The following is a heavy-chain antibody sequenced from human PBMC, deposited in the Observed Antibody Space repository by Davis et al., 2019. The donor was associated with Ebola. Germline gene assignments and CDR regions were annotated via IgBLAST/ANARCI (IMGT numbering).Heavy chain of an antibody. D-gene: IGHD1-1*01. J-gene: IGHJ4*02. CDR1: GGTFSSYS. CDR3: ARAQFPTTSDH. V-gene: IGHV1-69*02. Sequence: AASVKVSCKASGGTFSSYSVSWVRQAPGQGLEWMGRIIPIYDIANYAQKFQGRVTFTADTSTSTAYMEVGSLRSDDTAVYYCARAQFPTTSDHWGQGTLVTVSS. CDR2: IIPIYDIA.